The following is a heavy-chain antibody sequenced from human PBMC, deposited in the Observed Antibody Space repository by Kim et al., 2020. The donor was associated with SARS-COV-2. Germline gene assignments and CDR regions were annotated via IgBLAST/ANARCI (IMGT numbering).Heavy chain of an antibody. CDR1: GGSISSSNW. V-gene: IGHV4-4*02. CDR2: IYHSGST. J-gene: IGHJ5*02. Sequence: SETLSLTCAVSGGSISSSNWWSWVRQPPGKGLEWIGEIYHSGSTNYNPSLKSRVTISVDKSKNQFSLKLSSVTAADTAVYYCARLDSVPYYYDSSNWFDPWGQGTLVTVSS. D-gene: IGHD3-22*01. CDR3: ARLDSVPYYYDSSNWFDP.